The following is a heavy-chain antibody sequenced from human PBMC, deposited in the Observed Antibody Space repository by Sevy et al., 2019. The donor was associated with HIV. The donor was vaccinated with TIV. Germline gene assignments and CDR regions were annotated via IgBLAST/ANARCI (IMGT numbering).Heavy chain of an antibody. V-gene: IGHV3-30*18. J-gene: IGHJ6*02. Sequence: GGSLRLSCAASGFTFSSYGMHWVRQAPGKGLEWVAVISYDGSNKYYAHSVKGRFTISRDNSKNTLYLQMNSLRAEDTAVYYCAKATTPHTVRFGYYYYYGMDVWGQGTTVTVSS. CDR3: AKATTPHTVRFGYYYYYGMDV. D-gene: IGHD3-16*01. CDR2: ISYDGSNK. CDR1: GFTFSSYG.